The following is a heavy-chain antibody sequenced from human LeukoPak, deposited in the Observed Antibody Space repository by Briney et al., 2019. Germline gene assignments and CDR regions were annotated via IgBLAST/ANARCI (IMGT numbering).Heavy chain of an antibody. CDR3: ARSTPPGARGMDV. D-gene: IGHD2-2*01. J-gene: IGHJ6*04. V-gene: IGHV3-30*04. CDR2: ILCDGSNK. Sequence: GRSLRLSCAASGFIFSSYAVHWVRQAPGKGLEWVAVILCDGSNKYYADSVKGRFTISRDNSKSTLSLQMNSLRAEDTAVYYCARSTPPGARGMDVWGKGTTVTVSS. CDR1: GFIFSSYA.